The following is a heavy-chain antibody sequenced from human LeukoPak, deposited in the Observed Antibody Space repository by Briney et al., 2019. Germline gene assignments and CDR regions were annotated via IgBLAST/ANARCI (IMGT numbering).Heavy chain of an antibody. CDR2: INIDGSRT. CDR1: GFTFSNYW. J-gene: IGHJ4*02. Sequence: GGSLRLSCAASGFTFSNYWMHWVRQAPGKGLVWVSRINIDGSRTNCADSVKGRFTISRDNAKNTLYLQMNSLRAEDTAVYYCIRGPPDYWGQGTLVTVSS. V-gene: IGHV3-74*01. CDR3: IRGPPDY.